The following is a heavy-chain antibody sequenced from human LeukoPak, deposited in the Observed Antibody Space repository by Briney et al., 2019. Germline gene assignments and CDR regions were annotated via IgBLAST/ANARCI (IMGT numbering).Heavy chain of an antibody. CDR1: GGSINSYY. Sequence: PSETLSLTCTVSGGSINSYYWTWIRQPPGKRLEWIGYIYYSGSTNYNPSLKSRVTISVDTSKNHFSLKLSSVTAADTAVYYCARDFSNYYNYMDVWGKGTTVTVSS. CDR3: ARDFSNYYNYMDV. V-gene: IGHV4-59*01. CDR2: IYYSGST. D-gene: IGHD4-11*01. J-gene: IGHJ6*03.